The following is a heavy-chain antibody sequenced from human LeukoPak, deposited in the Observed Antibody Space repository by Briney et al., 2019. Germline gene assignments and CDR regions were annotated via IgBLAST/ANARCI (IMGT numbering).Heavy chain of an antibody. CDR3: ARVYYDFWSGSNWFDP. Sequence: SETLSLTCTVSGGSISSYYWSWIRQPPGKGLEWIGYIDYSGSTNYNPSLKSRVTISVDTSKNQFSLKLSSVTAADTAVYYCARVYYDFWSGSNWFDPWGQGTLVTVSS. D-gene: IGHD3-3*01. J-gene: IGHJ5*02. CDR2: IDYSGST. CDR1: GGSISSYY. V-gene: IGHV4-59*01.